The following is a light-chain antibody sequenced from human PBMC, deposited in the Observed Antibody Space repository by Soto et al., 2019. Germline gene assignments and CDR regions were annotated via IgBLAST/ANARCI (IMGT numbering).Light chain of an antibody. J-gene: IGKJ1*01. CDR1: QGISKY. Sequence: DVQMTQSPSSLSASVGDRVTITCRASQGISKYLAWYQQKPGKVPRLLIYVASTLQSGVPSRFSGSGSGTDFILTISSLQPEDVATYSCQKYDSAPWTFGQGTKVDIK. CDR3: QKYDSAPWT. V-gene: IGKV1-27*01. CDR2: VAS.